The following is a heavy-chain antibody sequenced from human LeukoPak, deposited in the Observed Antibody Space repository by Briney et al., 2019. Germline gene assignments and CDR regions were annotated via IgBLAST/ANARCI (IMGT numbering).Heavy chain of an antibody. J-gene: IGHJ1*01. CDR1: GYTFTGYY. D-gene: IGHD3-22*01. V-gene: IGHV1-2*02. Sequence: ASVKVSCKASGYTFTGYYMHWVRQAPGQGLEWMGWINPNSGGTNYAQKFQGRVTMTRDTSISTAYMELSRLRSVDTAVYYCARGIYYYDSSGRNEYFQHWGQGTLVTVSS. CDR2: INPNSGGT. CDR3: ARGIYYYDSSGRNEYFQH.